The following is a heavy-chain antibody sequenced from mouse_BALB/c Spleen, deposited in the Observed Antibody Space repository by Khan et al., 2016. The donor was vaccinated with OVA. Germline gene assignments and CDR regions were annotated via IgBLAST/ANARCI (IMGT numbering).Heavy chain of an antibody. Sequence: QVQLQQSGTELVKPGASVKLSCKAYGYTFTNYDINWVRQRPAQGLEWIGWIFPGDDSTKYNEKFKDKATLTPDKSSSTAYMQLSRLTSEDSAVDFCARRRGSMDYWGQGTSVTVSS. CDR2: IFPGDDST. CDR1: GYTFTNYD. V-gene: IGHV1-85*01. J-gene: IGHJ4*01. CDR3: ARRRGSMDY.